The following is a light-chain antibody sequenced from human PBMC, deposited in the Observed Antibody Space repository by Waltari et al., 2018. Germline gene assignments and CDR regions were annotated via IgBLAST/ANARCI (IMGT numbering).Light chain of an antibody. V-gene: IGKV4-1*01. CDR2: WAS. Sequence: MMTQSPDSLAVSLGERATINCKSSQTILYNSNNKNYLVWYQQKPGQPPKLLIYWASTRESGVPDRFNGSGSGTDFTLTISSLQAEDVALYYCQQFYTSPPTFGQGTKVEIK. J-gene: IGKJ1*01. CDR3: QQFYTSPPT. CDR1: QTILYNSNNKNY.